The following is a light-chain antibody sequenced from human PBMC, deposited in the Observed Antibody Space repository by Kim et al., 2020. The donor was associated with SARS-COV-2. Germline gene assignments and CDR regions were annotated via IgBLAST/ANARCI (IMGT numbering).Light chain of an antibody. V-gene: IGKV3-20*01. CDR1: QSVSGSH. CDR2: GAS. CDR3: QQYVITPFT. J-gene: IGKJ2*01. Sequence: PGERATLSCRASQSVSGSHLAWYQQKPGQAPRLLIYGASSRATGITDRFSGSGSGTDFTLTISRLEPEDFAVYYCQQYVITPFTFGQGTNLEI.